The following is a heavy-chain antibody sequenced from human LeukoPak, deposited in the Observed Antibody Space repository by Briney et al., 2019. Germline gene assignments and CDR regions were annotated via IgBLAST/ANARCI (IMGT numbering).Heavy chain of an antibody. J-gene: IGHJ4*02. V-gene: IGHV4-59*01. D-gene: IGHD2-21*02. Sequence: SETLSLTCTVSGGSISSYYWSWIRQPPGKGLEWIGYIYYSGSTNYNPSLKSRVTISVDTSKNQFSLKLSSVTAADTAVYYCAMGGGDYVAFFDYWGQGTLVTVSS. CDR2: IYYSGST. CDR1: GGSISSYY. CDR3: AMGGGDYVAFFDY.